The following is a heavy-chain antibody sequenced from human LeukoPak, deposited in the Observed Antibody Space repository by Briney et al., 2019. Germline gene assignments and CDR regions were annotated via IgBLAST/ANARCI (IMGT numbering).Heavy chain of an antibody. CDR1: GFTFSSYE. Sequence: GGSLGLSCAASGFTFSSYEMNWVRQAPGKGLEWVSYISSSGSAIYYADSVKGRFTISRDNAKNSLYLQMNSLRAEDTAVYYCARKYCSSISCLFDYWGQGTLVTVSS. CDR2: ISSSGSAI. D-gene: IGHD2-2*01. J-gene: IGHJ4*02. CDR3: ARKYCSSISCLFDY. V-gene: IGHV3-48*03.